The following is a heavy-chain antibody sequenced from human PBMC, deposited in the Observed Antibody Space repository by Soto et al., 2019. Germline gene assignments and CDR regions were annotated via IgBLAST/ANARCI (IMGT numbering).Heavy chain of an antibody. D-gene: IGHD3-3*01. V-gene: IGHV3-48*01. CDR1: GFTFSSYS. CDR3: ARAPNYDFWSGYYTAYYYYYMDV. J-gene: IGHJ6*03. Sequence: GGSPRLSCAASGFTFSSYSMNWFRQGPGKGLEWVSYISSSSSTIYYADSVKGRFTISRDNAKNSLYLQMNSLRAEDTAVYYCARAPNYDFWSGYYTAYYYYYMDVWGKGTTVTVSS. CDR2: ISSSSSTI.